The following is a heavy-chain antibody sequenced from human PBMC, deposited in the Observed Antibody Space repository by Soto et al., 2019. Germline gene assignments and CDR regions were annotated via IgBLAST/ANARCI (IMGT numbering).Heavy chain of an antibody. Sequence: ASVKVSCKASDYNFTNYHIHWVGQAPGQGLEWMGWISSYTGNTYYQHSANTEYAQKFQGRVSLTTDTFTTTAYLDLSGLRSDDTAVYYCARKALEVGGLYYYGMDLWGPGTTVTVSS. CDR1: DYNFTNYH. CDR2: ISSYTGNTYYQHSANT. J-gene: IGHJ6*02. CDR3: ARKALEVGGLYYYGMDL. D-gene: IGHD3-22*01. V-gene: IGHV1-18*04.